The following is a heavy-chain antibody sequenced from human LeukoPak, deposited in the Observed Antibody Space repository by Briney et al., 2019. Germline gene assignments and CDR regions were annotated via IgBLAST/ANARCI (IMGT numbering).Heavy chain of an antibody. CDR3: ASYATAMVRAFDI. Sequence: TGGSLRLSCAASGFTFSSYSMNWVRQAPGKGLEWVSSISSSSSYIYYADSVKGRFTISRDNAKNSLYLQMNSLRAEDTAVYYCASYATAMVRAFDIWGQGTTVTVSS. D-gene: IGHD5-18*01. J-gene: IGHJ3*02. V-gene: IGHV3-21*01. CDR2: ISSSSSYI. CDR1: GFTFSSYS.